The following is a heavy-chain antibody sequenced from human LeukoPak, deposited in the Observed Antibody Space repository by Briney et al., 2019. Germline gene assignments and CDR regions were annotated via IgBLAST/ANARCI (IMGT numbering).Heavy chain of an antibody. CDR1: GYTLTELS. CDR2: FDPEDGET. Sequence: ASVNVSCKVSGYTLTELSMHWVRQVPGKGLEWMGGFDPEDGETIYAQKFQGRVTMTEDTSTHTAYMELSSLRSEDTAVYYCATDWGIRQYGMDVWAKGPRSPSP. V-gene: IGHV1-24*01. J-gene: IGHJ6*02. D-gene: IGHD3-16*01. CDR3: ATDWGIRQYGMDV.